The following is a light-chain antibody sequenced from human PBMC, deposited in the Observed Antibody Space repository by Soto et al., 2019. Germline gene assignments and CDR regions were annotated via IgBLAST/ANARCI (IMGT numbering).Light chain of an antibody. Sequence: DIQMTQSPSTLSASVGDRVTITCRASQGISSWLAWYQQKPGKAPQVLIYDVSNLGSGVPSRFSGSGSGTEFTLTISSLQPDDFATYYCQQYNSWWTFGQGTRVEIK. CDR3: QQYNSWWT. CDR1: QGISSW. J-gene: IGKJ1*01. CDR2: DVS. V-gene: IGKV1-5*01.